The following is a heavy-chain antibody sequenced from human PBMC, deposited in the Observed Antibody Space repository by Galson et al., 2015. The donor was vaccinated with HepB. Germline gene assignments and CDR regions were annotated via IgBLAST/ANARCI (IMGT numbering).Heavy chain of an antibody. D-gene: IGHD4-17*01. V-gene: IGHV3-23*01. J-gene: IGHJ4*02. Sequence: SLRLSCAASGFTFEDYAMHWVRQVPGKGLEWVSSISGGADYTYYADSVNGRFTISRDNSKSTLYLQLNSLTVEDTADYYCAKGTYGDYRGFDYWGQGTLVTVSS. CDR1: GFTFEDYA. CDR2: ISGGADYT. CDR3: AKGTYGDYRGFDY.